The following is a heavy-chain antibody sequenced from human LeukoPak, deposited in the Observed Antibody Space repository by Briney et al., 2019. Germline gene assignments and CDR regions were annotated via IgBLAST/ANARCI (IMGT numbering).Heavy chain of an antibody. J-gene: IGHJ3*02. CDR1: GGSISSYY. Sequence: PSETLSLTCTVSGGSISSYYWSWIRQPAGKGLEWIGRIYTSGSTNYNPSLKSRVTISVDTSKNQFSLKLSSVTAADTAVYYCARRLSGGYYLRSAFDIWGQGTMVTVSS. D-gene: IGHD3-22*01. CDR2: IYTSGST. CDR3: ARRLSGGYYLRSAFDI. V-gene: IGHV4-4*07.